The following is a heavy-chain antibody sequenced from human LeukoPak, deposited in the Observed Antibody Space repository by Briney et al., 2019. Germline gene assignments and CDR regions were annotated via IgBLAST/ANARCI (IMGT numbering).Heavy chain of an antibody. D-gene: IGHD3-22*01. Sequence: ASVKVSCKASGYRFTGYYMHWVRQAPGQGLEWMGWINPNTGGANFAQKFQGRVTMTRDTSISTAYMELSRLRSDDTAVFYCARGSLRYYYDSSDYYAEGSFDYWGQGILVTVSS. V-gene: IGHV1-2*02. CDR1: GYRFTGYY. CDR3: ARGSLRYYYDSSDYYAEGSFDY. J-gene: IGHJ4*02. CDR2: INPNTGGA.